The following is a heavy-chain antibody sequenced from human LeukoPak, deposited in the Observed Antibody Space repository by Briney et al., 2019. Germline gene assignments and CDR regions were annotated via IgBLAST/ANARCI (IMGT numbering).Heavy chain of an antibody. CDR1: GYTFTSYY. D-gene: IGHD2-2*01. CDR3: AREDIVVIPAVTLGY. J-gene: IGHJ4*02. Sequence: ASVKVSCKASGYTFTSYYMHWVRQAPGQGLEWMGIINPSGGSTSYAQEFQGRVTMTRDTSTSTVYMELSSLRSEDTAVYYCAREDIVVIPAVTLGYWGQGTLVTVSS. CDR2: INPSGGST. V-gene: IGHV1-46*01.